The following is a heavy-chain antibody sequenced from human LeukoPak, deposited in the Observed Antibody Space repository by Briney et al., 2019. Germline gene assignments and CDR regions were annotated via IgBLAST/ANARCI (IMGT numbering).Heavy chain of an antibody. CDR3: ATEDYSSSSLRWFDP. CDR1: GYTLTELS. J-gene: IGHJ5*02. Sequence: ASVKVSCKVSGYTLTELSMHWVRQAPGKGLEWMGGFDPEDGETIYAQKFQGRVTMTEDTSTGTAYMELSSLRSEDTAVYYCATEDYSSSSLRWFDPWGQGTLVTVSS. D-gene: IGHD6-6*01. CDR2: FDPEDGET. V-gene: IGHV1-24*01.